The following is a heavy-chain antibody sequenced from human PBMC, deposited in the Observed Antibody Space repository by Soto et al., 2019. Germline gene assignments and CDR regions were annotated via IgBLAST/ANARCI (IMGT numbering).Heavy chain of an antibody. CDR1: GYSFTSYW. CDR3: AGPHIVVVPADAHYYYYGMDV. CDR2: IDPSDSYT. Sequence: PGESLKISCKGSGYSFTSYWISWVRQMPGKGLEWMGRIDPSDSYTNYSPSFQGHVTISADKSISTAYLQWSSLKASDTAMYYCAGPHIVVVPADAHYYYYGMDVWGQGTTVTVSS. D-gene: IGHD2-2*01. V-gene: IGHV5-10-1*01. J-gene: IGHJ6*02.